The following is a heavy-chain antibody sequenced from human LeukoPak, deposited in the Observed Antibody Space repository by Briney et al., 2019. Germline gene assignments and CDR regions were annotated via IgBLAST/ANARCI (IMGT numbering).Heavy chain of an antibody. V-gene: IGHV3-66*01. CDR2: LYSGGNT. CDR1: GFSVSSNY. J-gene: IGHJ3*02. Sequence: GGSLRLSCAASGFSVSSNYMTWVRQAPGKGLEWVSVLYSGGNTYYPDSVKGRFTISRDNSKNTLYLQMNSLRAEDRAVYYCAKGVTSTISGALHPLDAFDIWGQGTTVTVSS. CDR3: AKGVTSTISGALHPLDAFDI. D-gene: IGHD3-3*01.